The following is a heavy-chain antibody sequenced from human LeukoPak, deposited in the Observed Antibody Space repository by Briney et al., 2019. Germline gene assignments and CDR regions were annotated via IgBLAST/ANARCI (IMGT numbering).Heavy chain of an antibody. CDR2: IYSGGST. D-gene: IGHD6-19*01. J-gene: IGHJ6*03. V-gene: IGHV3-66*01. CDR1: GFTVSSNY. Sequence: QPGGSLRLSCAASGFTVSSNYMSWVRQAPGKGLEWVSVIYSGGSTYYADSVKGRFTISRDNSKNTLYLQMNSLRAEDTAVYYCARVTPQWLDLLHYYYMDVWGKGTTVTISS. CDR3: ARVTPQWLDLLHYYYMDV.